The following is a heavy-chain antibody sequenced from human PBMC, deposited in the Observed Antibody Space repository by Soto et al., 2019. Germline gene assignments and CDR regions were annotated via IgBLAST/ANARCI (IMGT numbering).Heavy chain of an antibody. Sequence: SGPTLVNPTQTLTLTCTFSGFSLSTRALGVGWIRQPPGKALEWLALIYWNDDKRYSPSLKNRLTITKDTSKNHVVLTMTNMDPVDTATYYCAHRHDLRGFDIRGKGTRITVS. J-gene: IGHJ3*02. CDR3: AHRHDLRGFDI. V-gene: IGHV2-5*01. CDR1: GFSLSTRALG. CDR2: IYWNDDK. D-gene: IGHD3-16*01.